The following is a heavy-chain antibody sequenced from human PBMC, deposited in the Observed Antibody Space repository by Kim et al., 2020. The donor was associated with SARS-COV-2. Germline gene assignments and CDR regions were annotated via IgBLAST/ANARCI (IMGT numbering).Heavy chain of an antibody. CDR2: ISYDGSNK. Sequence: GGSLRLSCAASGFTFSSYGMHWVRQAPGKGLEWVAVISYDGSNKYYADSVKGRFTISRDNSKNTLYLQMNSLRAEDTAVYYCAKDGDPIVVVTATHLYYFDYWGQGTLVTVSS. J-gene: IGHJ4*02. V-gene: IGHV3-30*18. D-gene: IGHD2-21*02. CDR1: GFTFSSYG. CDR3: AKDGDPIVVVTATHLYYFDY.